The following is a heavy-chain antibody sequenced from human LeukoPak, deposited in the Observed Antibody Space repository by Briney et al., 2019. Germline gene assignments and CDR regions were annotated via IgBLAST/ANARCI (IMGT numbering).Heavy chain of an antibody. V-gene: IGHV1-18*01. CDR2: ISTDNGNP. D-gene: IGHD1-26*01. J-gene: IGHJ4*02. Sequence: ASVKVSCKASGYSLHSFAINGVRQAPGQGLEWLGRISTDNGNPNYAQKFQGRVTMITDTSTSTVYMDLRRLTSDDSAVYYCARGSELLFWGQGTLVAASS. CDR3: ARGSELLF. CDR1: GYSLHSFA.